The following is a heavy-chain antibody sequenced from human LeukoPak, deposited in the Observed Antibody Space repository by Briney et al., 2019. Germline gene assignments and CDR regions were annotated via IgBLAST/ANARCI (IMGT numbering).Heavy chain of an antibody. D-gene: IGHD3-10*01. J-gene: IGHJ4*02. CDR2: ISGSGGST. V-gene: IGHV3-23*01. Sequence: GGSLRLSCAASGFTFSSYAMSWVRQAPGKGLEWVSAISGSGGSTYYADFVKGRFTISRDNSKNTLYLQMNSLRAEDTAVYYCANRVLLWFGESHFDYWGQGTLVTVSS. CDR1: GFTFSSYA. CDR3: ANRVLLWFGESHFDY.